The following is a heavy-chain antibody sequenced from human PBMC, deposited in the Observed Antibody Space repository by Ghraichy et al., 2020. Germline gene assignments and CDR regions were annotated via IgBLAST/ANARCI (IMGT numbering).Heavy chain of an antibody. CDR3: ARQARDYDILTGLDY. CDR1: GYSFTSYW. V-gene: IGHV5-51*01. D-gene: IGHD3-9*01. J-gene: IGHJ4*02. CDR2: IYPGDSDT. Sequence: GESLNISCKGSGYSFTSYWIGWVRQMPGKGLEWMGIIYPGDSDTRYSPSFQGQVTISADKSISTAYLQWSSLKASDTAMYYCARQARDYDILTGLDYWGQGTLVTVSS.